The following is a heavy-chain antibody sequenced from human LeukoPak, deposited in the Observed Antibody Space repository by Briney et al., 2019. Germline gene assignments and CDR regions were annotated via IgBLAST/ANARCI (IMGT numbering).Heavy chain of an antibody. D-gene: IGHD5-12*01. CDR3: AKDHVATVPAEYFQH. V-gene: IGHV3-23*01. J-gene: IGHJ1*01. Sequence: GGSLRLSCAASGFTFSSYAMSWVRQAPGKGLEWVSAISGSGGSTYYADSVKGRFTISRDNSKNTLYLQVNSLRAEDTAVYYCAKDHVATVPAEYFQHWGQGTLVTVSS. CDR1: GFTFSSYA. CDR2: ISGSGGST.